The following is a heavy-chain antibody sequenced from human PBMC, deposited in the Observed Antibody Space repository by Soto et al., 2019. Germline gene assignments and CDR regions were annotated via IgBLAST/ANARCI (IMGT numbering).Heavy chain of an antibody. CDR3: AKMSAAVGGRFDP. V-gene: IGHV1-18*01. CDR1: GYTFISYP. D-gene: IGHD6-13*01. J-gene: IGHJ5*02. CDR2: ISTYNGNT. Sequence: QVHLVQSGAEVKKPGASVKVSCKASGYTFISYPITWVRQAPGQGLKWMGWISTYNGNTHYAHKFQDRLTLTTDTSTSTAYMELRSLRSDDTAVYFCAKMSAAVGGRFDPWGQGTLVTVSS.